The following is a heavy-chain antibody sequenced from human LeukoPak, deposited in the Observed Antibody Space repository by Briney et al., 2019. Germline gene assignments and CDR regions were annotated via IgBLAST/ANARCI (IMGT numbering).Heavy chain of an antibody. D-gene: IGHD3-10*01. J-gene: IGHJ4*02. V-gene: IGHV1-69*04. CDR2: IIPILGIA. CDR3: ARVPYSGSYYFAY. CDR1: GGTFSSYA. Sequence: VASVKVSCKASGGTFSSYAISWVRQAPGQGLEWMGRIIPILGIANYAQKFQGRVTITADKSTSTAYMELSSLRSEDTAVYYCARVPYSGSYYFAYWGQGTLVTVSS.